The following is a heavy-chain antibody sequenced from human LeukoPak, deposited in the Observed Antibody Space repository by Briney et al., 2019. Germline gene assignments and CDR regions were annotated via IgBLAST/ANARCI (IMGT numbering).Heavy chain of an antibody. CDR3: ARQGYCSGGSCFDRIDY. Sequence: SETLSLTCTVSGGSISSSSYYWGWIRQPPGKGLEWIGSIYYSGSTYYNPSLKSRVTISVDTSKNQFSLKLSSVTAADTAVYYCARQGYCSGGSCFDRIDYWGQGTLVTVSS. CDR1: GGSISSSSYY. CDR2: IYYSGST. V-gene: IGHV4-39*01. D-gene: IGHD2-15*01. J-gene: IGHJ4*02.